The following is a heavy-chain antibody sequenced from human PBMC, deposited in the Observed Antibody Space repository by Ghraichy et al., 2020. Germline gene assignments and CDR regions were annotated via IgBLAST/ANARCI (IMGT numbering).Heavy chain of an antibody. V-gene: IGHV4-59*01. Sequence: SETLSLTCTVSGGSISSYYWSWIRQPPGKGLEWIGYIYYSGSTNYNPSLKSRVTISVDTSKNQFSLKLSSVTAADTAVYYCARVAYYYGSGLGGFDYWGQGTLVTVSS. D-gene: IGHD3-10*01. CDR1: GGSISSYY. J-gene: IGHJ4*02. CDR3: ARVAYYYGSGLGGFDY. CDR2: IYYSGST.